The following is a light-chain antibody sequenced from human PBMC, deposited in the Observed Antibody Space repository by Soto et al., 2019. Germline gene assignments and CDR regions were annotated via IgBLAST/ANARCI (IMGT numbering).Light chain of an antibody. J-gene: IGLJ2*01. CDR3: QPGDSNSDHVV. Sequence: SYELTQPPSVSVAPGQTARITCGGTNIGRKSVHWYQQKPGQAPVVVVYDDRDRPSGIPERFSGSNSGNTAALTISRVEAGDEADYYCQPGDSNSDHVVFGGGTKVTVL. V-gene: IGLV3-21*02. CDR1: NIGRKS. CDR2: DDR.